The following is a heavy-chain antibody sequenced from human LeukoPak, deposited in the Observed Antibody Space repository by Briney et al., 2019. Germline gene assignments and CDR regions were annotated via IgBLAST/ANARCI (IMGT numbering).Heavy chain of an antibody. D-gene: IGHD6-13*01. CDR2: ISYDGSNK. V-gene: IGHV3-30*18. Sequence: GRSLRLSCAASGFTFSSYGMHWVRQAPGKGLEWVAVISYDGSNKYYADSVKGRFTISRDNSKNTLYLQMNSLRAEDTAVYYCAKDDSSSWYWGLFDYWGQGTLVTVSS. CDR3: AKDDSSSWYWGLFDY. J-gene: IGHJ4*02. CDR1: GFTFSSYG.